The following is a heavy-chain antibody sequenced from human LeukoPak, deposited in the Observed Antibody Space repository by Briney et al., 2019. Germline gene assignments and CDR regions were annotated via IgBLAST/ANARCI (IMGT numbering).Heavy chain of an antibody. J-gene: IGHJ4*02. CDR3: ATRGGVPAAILPIDY. CDR2: IIPIFGTA. Sequence: ASVKVSCKASGGTFSSYAISWVRQAPGQGLEWMGGIIPIFGTANYAQKFQGRVTITTDESTSTAYMELSSLRPEDTAVYYCATRGGVPAAILPIDYWGQGTLVTVSS. V-gene: IGHV1-69*05. D-gene: IGHD2-2*02. CDR1: GGTFSSYA.